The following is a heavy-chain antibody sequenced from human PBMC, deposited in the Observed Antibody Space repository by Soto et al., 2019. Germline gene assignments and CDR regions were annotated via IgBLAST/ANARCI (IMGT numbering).Heavy chain of an antibody. CDR2: VNHSGEA. D-gene: IGHD6-6*01. CDR1: GGSFRNYY. J-gene: IGHJ4*02. CDR3: ARENQQLVSSLDS. V-gene: IGHV4-34*01. Sequence: SETLSLTCGVYGGSFRNYYWIWVRQPPGKGLEWIGEVNHSGEATYNPSLQSRITISPDTSNNQFSLQLNSVTPEDTAVYFCARENQQLVSSLDSWGQGILVTVSS.